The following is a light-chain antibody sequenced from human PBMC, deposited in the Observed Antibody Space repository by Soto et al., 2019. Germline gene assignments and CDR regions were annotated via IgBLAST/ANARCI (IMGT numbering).Light chain of an antibody. CDR2: GAS. CDR1: QDISDY. Sequence: DIQMTQSPSSLSASVGDRVTITCRASQDISDYLTWYHQRPGNAPKVLVYGASSLQSGVLSRFSGSIGGTDFSLTIASLQPEDIGTYYCQQSYSNVITFDQGTRLQI. CDR3: QQSYSNVIT. V-gene: IGKV1-39*01. J-gene: IGKJ5*01.